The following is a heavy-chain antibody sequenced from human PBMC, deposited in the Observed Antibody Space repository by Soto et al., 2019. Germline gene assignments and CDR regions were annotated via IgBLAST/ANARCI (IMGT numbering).Heavy chain of an antibody. CDR2: ISAYNDNT. J-gene: IGHJ4*02. D-gene: IGHD5-18*01. CDR1: GYTFTTPG. V-gene: IGHV1-18*01. Sequence: ASVKASCKASGYTFTTPGISWVRQAPGQGFEWKGWISAYNDNTNNTQKHQSRDAMTTDTPTSTAYMELRSLRSDDTSVYYFVRGSYGIQLRIPTYYFDYLGQGTLVTVSS. CDR3: VRGSYGIQLRIPTYYFDY.